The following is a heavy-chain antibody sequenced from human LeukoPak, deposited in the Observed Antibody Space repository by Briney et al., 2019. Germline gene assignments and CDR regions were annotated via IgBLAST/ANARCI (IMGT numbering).Heavy chain of an antibody. CDR2: IYYSGST. CDR1: GGSISSYY. Sequence: SETLSLTCTVSGGSISSYYWSWIRQPPGKGLEWIGYIYYSGSTNYNPSLKSRVTISVDTSKNQFSLKLSSVTAADTAVYYCARGTPGDRDYVWGSYRYTFDYWGQGTLVTVSS. V-gene: IGHV4-59*12. D-gene: IGHD3-16*02. J-gene: IGHJ4*02. CDR3: ARGTPGDRDYVWGSYRYTFDY.